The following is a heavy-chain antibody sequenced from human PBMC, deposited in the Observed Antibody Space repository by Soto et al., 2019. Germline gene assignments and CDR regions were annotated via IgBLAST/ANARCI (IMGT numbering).Heavy chain of an antibody. CDR2: IYYSGST. D-gene: IGHD6-19*01. J-gene: IGHJ5*02. CDR1: GGSISSGGYS. Sequence: SETLSLTCAVSGGSISSGGYSWSWIRQQPGKGLEWIGYIYYSGSTYYNPSLKSRVTISVDTSKNQFSLKLSSVTAADTAVYYCAKDRKQWLVLYWFDPWGQGTLVTVSS. CDR3: AKDRKQWLVLYWFDP. V-gene: IGHV4-31*11.